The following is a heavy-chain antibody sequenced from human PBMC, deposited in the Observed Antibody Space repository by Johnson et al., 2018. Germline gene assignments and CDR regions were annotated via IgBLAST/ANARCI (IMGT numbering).Heavy chain of an antibody. CDR1: RLTFSNYG. D-gene: IGHD5-12*01. J-gene: IGHJ6*02. Sequence: QVELVQSGGGVVQPGRSMRPSCVASRLTFSNYGMHWVRQAPGKGLEWVAFIWYDGSNKYYAESVKGRFTITRDNSKNMLYLQMNSRRAEDKAVYYCATIYSGYEHYYYYGMEVWGQGTTVTVSS. CDR3: ATIYSGYEHYYYYGMEV. V-gene: IGHV3-33*01. CDR2: IWYDGSNK.